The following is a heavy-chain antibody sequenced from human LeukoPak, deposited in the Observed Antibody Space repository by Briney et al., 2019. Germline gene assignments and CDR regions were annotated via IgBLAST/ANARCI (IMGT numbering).Heavy chain of an antibody. V-gene: IGHV3-23*01. D-gene: IGHD3-10*01. Sequence: GGSLRLSCAASGFTFSSDAMSWVRQAPGKGLEWVSVISGGGGTTYYSDSVKGRFTISRDNSKNTLYLQMNSLRAEDTAVYYCAKASTFGELNRPFDYWGQGALVTVSS. J-gene: IGHJ4*02. CDR1: GFTFSSDA. CDR3: AKASTFGELNRPFDY. CDR2: ISGGGGTT.